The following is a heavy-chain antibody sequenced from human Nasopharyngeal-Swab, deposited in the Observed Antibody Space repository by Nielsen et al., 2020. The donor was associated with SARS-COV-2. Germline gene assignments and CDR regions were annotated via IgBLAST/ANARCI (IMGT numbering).Heavy chain of an antibody. CDR2: ISAYNGNT. V-gene: IGHV1-18*01. J-gene: IGHJ4*02. CDR1: GYIFSSYG. Sequence: ASVKISCKASGYIFSSYGISWVRQAPAQGLEWMGCISAYNGNTNYAQKFQGRVTMTTDTSTSTAYMELRSLRSDDTAVYYCARAPHYDYVWGSYRQSFNFDYWGQGTLVTVSS. D-gene: IGHD3-16*02. CDR3: ARAPHYDYVWGSYRQSFNFDY.